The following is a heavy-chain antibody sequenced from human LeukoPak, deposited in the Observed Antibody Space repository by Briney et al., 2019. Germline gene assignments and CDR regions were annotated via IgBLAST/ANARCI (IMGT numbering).Heavy chain of an antibody. J-gene: IGHJ5*02. D-gene: IGHD4-17*01. CDR3: ARVNNYGADP. Sequence: PGGSLRLSCAASGFTFSSFSMNWVRQAPGKGGEGVSYISFGSSSIHYADSVKGRFTISRDNAKNSVYLQMNSLRDEDTAVYYCARVNNYGADPWGQGTLVTVSS. V-gene: IGHV3-48*02. CDR1: GFTFSSFS. CDR2: ISFGSSSI.